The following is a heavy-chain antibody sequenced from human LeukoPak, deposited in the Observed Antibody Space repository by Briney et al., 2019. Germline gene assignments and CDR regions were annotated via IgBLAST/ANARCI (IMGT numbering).Heavy chain of an antibody. CDR3: ANGYNYGLDY. V-gene: IGHV3-23*01. J-gene: IGHJ4*02. CDR1: GFTFSSSA. D-gene: IGHD5-18*01. Sequence: GGSLRLSCAASGFTFSSSAMSWVRQAPGKGLKWVSGISTSGGSTYYSDSVRGRFTISRDNSKNTLYLQMNSLRAEDTAVYYCANGYNYGLDYWGQGTLVTVSS. CDR2: ISTSGGST.